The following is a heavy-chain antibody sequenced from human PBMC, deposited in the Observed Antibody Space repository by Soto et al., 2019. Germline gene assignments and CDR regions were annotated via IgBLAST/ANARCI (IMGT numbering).Heavy chain of an antibody. V-gene: IGHV5-51*01. CDR1: GYSFTSYW. CDR2: IYPGDSDT. J-gene: IGHJ4*02. Sequence: GGSLKISCKGSGYSFTSYWIGWVRQMPGKGLEWMGIIYPGDSDTRYSPSFQGQVTISADKSISTAYLQWSSLKASDTAMYHCARLTATNTFDYWGQGALVPVSS. CDR3: ARLTATNTFDY. D-gene: IGHD1-20*01.